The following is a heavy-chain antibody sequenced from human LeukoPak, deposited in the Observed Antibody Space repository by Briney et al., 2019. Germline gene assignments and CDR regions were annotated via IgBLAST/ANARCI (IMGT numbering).Heavy chain of an antibody. CDR2: IYYSGST. CDR1: GGSISSYF. J-gene: IGHJ6*02. CDR3: ARDKVVIAARYRYYYGLDV. Sequence: SETLSLTCTVSGGSISSYFWSWIRQAPGKGLEWIGSIYYSGSTNYNPSLKSRVTIPVDTSKNQFSLKLTSVTAADTAVYYCARDKVVIAARYRYYYGLDVWGQGTTVTVSS. D-gene: IGHD2-15*01. V-gene: IGHV4-59*01.